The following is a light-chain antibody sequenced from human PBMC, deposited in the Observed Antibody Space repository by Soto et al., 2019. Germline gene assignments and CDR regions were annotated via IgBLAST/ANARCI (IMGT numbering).Light chain of an antibody. Sequence: QSVLTPPPSASGTPGQSVSISCSGSRSNIGTNPVNWYQQVPGTAPKLLFYTNTQRPSGVPDRFSASKSGTSASLAISGLQSEDEADYYCAAWDDSLKSVIFGGGTKVTVI. V-gene: IGLV1-44*01. CDR2: TNT. CDR3: AAWDDSLKSVI. CDR1: RSNIGTNP. J-gene: IGLJ2*01.